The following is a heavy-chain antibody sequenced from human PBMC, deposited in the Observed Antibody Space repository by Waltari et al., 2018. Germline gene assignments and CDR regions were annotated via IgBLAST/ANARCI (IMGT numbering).Heavy chain of an antibody. D-gene: IGHD3-16*01. J-gene: IGHJ4*02. CDR3: ARMGAGRAPDY. Sequence: EVQLVESGGGLVQPGGSLRLSCAASGFSFSSYWMTWFRQAPGAGREWVATIKPYGSGKFYVDSVKGRFSISRDNAKNSLYLQMNSLRAEDTAIFYCARMGAGRAPDYWGQGTLVTVSS. CDR1: GFSFSSYW. V-gene: IGHV3-7*03. CDR2: IKPYGSGK.